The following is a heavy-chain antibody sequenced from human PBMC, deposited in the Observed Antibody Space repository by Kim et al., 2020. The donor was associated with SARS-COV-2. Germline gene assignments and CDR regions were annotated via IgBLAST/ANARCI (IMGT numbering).Heavy chain of an antibody. CDR2: ISGTGGTT. CDR1: GFTFSTYA. V-gene: IGHV3-23*01. Sequence: GGSLRLSCAASGFTFSTYAMSWVRQAPGKGLEWVSSISGTGGTTYYADSVKGRFTISRDNSKNTLYLQMNSLRVEDSAVYYCAKQACGGGSCYPDDWGQGTLVTVSS. D-gene: IGHD2-15*01. CDR3: AKQACGGGSCYPDD. J-gene: IGHJ4*02.